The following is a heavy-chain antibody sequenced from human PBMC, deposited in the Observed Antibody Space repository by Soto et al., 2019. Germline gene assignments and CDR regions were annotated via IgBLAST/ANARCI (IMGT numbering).Heavy chain of an antibody. CDR3: ARRGGIAVAGMPWYFDL. Sequence: QVQLQESGPGLVKPSGTLSLTCAVSGGSISSSNWWSWVRQPPGKGLEWIGEIYHSGSTNYNPSLKSRVTISVDTSKNQFSLKLSSVTAADTAVYYCARRGGIAVAGMPWYFDLWGRGTLVTVSS. CDR1: GGSISSSNW. V-gene: IGHV4-4*02. J-gene: IGHJ2*01. CDR2: IYHSGST. D-gene: IGHD6-19*01.